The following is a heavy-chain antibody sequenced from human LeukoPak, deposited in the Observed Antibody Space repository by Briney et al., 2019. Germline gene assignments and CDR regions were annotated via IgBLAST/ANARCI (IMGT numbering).Heavy chain of an antibody. D-gene: IGHD3-10*01. CDR1: GYTFTSYG. V-gene: IGHV1-69*06. Sequence: ASVKVSCKASGYTFTSYGISWVRQAPGQGLEWMGGIIPIFGTANYAQKFQGRVTITADKSTSTAYMELSSLRSEDTAVYYCARDHDGLDAFDIWGQGTMVTVSS. J-gene: IGHJ3*02. CDR3: ARDHDGLDAFDI. CDR2: IIPIFGTA.